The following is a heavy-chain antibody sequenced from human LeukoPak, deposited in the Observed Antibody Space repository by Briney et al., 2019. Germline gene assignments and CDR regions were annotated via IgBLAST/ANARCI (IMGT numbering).Heavy chain of an antibody. CDR1: GGSVSSTTYY. CDR3: ARYVVYGSGKYYFDY. V-gene: IGHV4-39*01. Sequence: SETLSLSCTVSGGSVSSTTYYWSWIRQPPGKGLEWIASINYSGSTYYNPSLKSRVTISVDTSENQFSLKLSSVTAADTAVYYCARYVVYGSGKYYFDYWGQGTLVTVSS. J-gene: IGHJ4*02. D-gene: IGHD3-10*01. CDR2: INYSGST.